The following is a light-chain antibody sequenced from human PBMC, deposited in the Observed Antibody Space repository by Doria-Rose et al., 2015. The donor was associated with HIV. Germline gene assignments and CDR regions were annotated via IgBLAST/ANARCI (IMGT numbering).Light chain of an antibody. CDR1: QTVSTY. Sequence: IQVTQSPSSLSASIGYRVTITCRASQTVSTYLNWFQQEPGKAPKLLIYAASRLQSGVPSRFSGSGSGTDFTLTISGLQPGDFATYYCQQTYSSPPWTFGQGTKVEMK. J-gene: IGKJ1*01. CDR3: QQTYSSPPWT. V-gene: IGKV1-39*01. CDR2: AAS.